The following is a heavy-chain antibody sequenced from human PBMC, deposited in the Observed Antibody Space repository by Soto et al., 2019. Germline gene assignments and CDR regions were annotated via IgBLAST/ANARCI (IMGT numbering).Heavy chain of an antibody. D-gene: IGHD3-22*01. CDR2: ISAITNYK. J-gene: IGHJ4*02. Sequence: EVQLVESGGGLVKPGGSLRLSCAGSGLTLSSYGMSWVRQAPGKGLEWVSSISAITNYKYSADSLKGRFTISRDNAKNSLYLQMNSLRAEDTAVYYCAGGSRDTSGYYDFEYWGQGTLVIVSS. V-gene: IGHV3-21*02. CDR1: GLTLSSYG. CDR3: AGGSRDTSGYYDFEY.